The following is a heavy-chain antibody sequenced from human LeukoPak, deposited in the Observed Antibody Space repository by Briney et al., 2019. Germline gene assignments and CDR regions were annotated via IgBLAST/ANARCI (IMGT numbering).Heavy chain of an antibody. Sequence: GASVKVSCKASGYTFTDYYMNWVRQAPGQGLEWMGWIDPKSGDTNYAQKFQGRVTLTRDTSISTAYMELSSLTYDDTAVYYCARPRESGYRVYDFDYWGQGTLVTVSS. D-gene: IGHD3-3*01. V-gene: IGHV1-2*02. CDR3: ARPRESGYRVYDFDY. J-gene: IGHJ4*02. CDR1: GYTFTDYY. CDR2: IDPKSGDT.